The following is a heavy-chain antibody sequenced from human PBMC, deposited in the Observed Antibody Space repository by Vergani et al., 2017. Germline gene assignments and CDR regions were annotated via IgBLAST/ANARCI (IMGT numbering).Heavy chain of an antibody. D-gene: IGHD2-15*01. CDR1: GYTFTSYG. Sequence: QVQLVQSGAEVKKPGASVKVSCKASGYTFTSYGISWVRQAPGQGLEWMGWISAYNGNTNYAQKLQGRVTMTTDTSTSTAYMELRSLRSDDTAVYYCAGALVGYCSGGSCYPYYFEDWGKGTLVTGSA. CDR2: ISAYNGNT. J-gene: IGHJ4*02. V-gene: IGHV1-18*01. CDR3: AGALVGYCSGGSCYPYYFED.